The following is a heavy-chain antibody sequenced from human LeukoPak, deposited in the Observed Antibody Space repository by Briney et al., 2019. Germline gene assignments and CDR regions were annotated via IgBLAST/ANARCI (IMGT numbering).Heavy chain of an antibody. V-gene: IGHV3-23*01. CDR2: ISGSGGST. D-gene: IGHD1-26*01. Sequence: PGGSLRLSCAASGFTFSSYAMSWVRQAPGKGLEWVSAISGSGGSTYYADSVKGRFTISRDNSKNTLYLQMNSLRAEDTAVYYCAKDDSGSYSEGAFDIWGQGTMVTVPS. J-gene: IGHJ3*02. CDR1: GFTFSSYA. CDR3: AKDDSGSYSEGAFDI.